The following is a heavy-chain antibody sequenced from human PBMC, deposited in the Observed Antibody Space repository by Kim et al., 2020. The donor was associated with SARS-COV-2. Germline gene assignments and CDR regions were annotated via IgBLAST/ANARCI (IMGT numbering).Heavy chain of an antibody. Sequence: KANGGTIDYAAPVKGRVTISRDDSKNTLFLQMNSLKTEDTAVYYCTTYDNWGQGTLVTVSS. J-gene: IGHJ4*02. CDR2: KANGGTI. CDR3: TTYDN. V-gene: IGHV3-15*01.